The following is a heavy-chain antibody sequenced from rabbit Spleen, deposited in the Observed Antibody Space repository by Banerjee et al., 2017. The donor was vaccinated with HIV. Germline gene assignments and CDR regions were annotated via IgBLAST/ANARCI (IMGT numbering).Heavy chain of an antibody. CDR1: GFSFTDKDV. Sequence: QEQLEESGGGLVKPEGSLTLTCTASGFSFTDKDVMCWVRQAPGKGLEWIGCINTITGKTVYATWAKGRFTISRASSTTVFLQMTSLTAADTATYFCARYTTGYNYALGLWGPGTLVTVS. D-gene: IGHD6-1*01. CDR2: INTITGKT. J-gene: IGHJ4*01. CDR3: ARYTTGYNYALGL. V-gene: IGHV1S45*01.